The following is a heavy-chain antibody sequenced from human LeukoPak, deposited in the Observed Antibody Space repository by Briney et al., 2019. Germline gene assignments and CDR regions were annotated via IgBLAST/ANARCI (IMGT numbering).Heavy chain of an antibody. CDR1: GFTFSSYG. CDR2: IRYDGSNK. V-gene: IGHV3-30*02. D-gene: IGHD3-10*01. CDR3: AKDLWWFGEFPNAFEN. J-gene: IGHJ3*02. Sequence: GGSLRLSCAASGFTFSSYGMHWVRQAPGKGLEWVAFIRYDGSNKYYADSVKGRFTISRDNSKNTLYLQMNSLRAEDTAIYYCAKDLWWFGEFPNAFENWGQGTMVTGSS.